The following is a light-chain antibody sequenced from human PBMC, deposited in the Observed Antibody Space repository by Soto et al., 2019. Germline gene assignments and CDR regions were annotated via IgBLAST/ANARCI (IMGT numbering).Light chain of an antibody. CDR3: SSYPSRSTYGV. V-gene: IGLV2-14*01. J-gene: IGLJ2*01. CDR1: SSDVGGYNY. CDR2: DVS. Sequence: QSVLTQPASVSGSPGQASTISCTGTSSDVGGYNYVSWYQQHPGKAPKLMIYDVSNRPSGVSNRFSGSKACNTASLTISGLQAEDEADYYRSSYPSRSTYGVFVVGTKLTVL.